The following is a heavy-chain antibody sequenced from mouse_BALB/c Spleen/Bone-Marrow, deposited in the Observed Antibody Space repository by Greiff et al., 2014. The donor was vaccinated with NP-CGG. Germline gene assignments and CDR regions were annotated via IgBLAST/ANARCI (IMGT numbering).Heavy chain of an antibody. CDR2: ISSGSSTI. Sequence: DVKLVESGGGLAQPGGSRKLSCAASGFTFSSFGMHWVRQAPEKGLEWVAYISSGSSTIYYADTVKGRFTISRDSPKNTLFLQMTSLRSEDTAMYYCVRSYDSYAMAFWGQGTSVTVSS. CDR3: VRSYDSYAMAF. D-gene: IGHD2-10*02. V-gene: IGHV5-17*02. CDR1: GFTFSSFG. J-gene: IGHJ4*01.